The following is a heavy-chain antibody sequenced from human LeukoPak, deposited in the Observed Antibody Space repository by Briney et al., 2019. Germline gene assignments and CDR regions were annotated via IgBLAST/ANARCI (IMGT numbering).Heavy chain of an antibody. V-gene: IGHV1-8*01. J-gene: IGHJ4*02. CDR2: MNPNSGNT. CDR3: ARVSPRPGEKRIAAAGTRLLLGY. CDR1: GYTFTSYD. Sequence: GASVKVSCKASGYTFTSYDINWVRQATGQGLEWMGWMNPNSGNTGYAQKFQGRVTMTRNTSISTAYMALSSLRSEDTAVYYCARVSPRPGEKRIAAAGTRLLLGYWGQGTLVTVSS. D-gene: IGHD6-13*01.